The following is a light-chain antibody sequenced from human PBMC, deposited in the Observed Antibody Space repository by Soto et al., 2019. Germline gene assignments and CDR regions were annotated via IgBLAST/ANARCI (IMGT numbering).Light chain of an antibody. J-gene: IGLJ1*01. CDR2: GNS. Sequence: QSVLTQPPSVAGAPGQRVTISCPGGSSKIGAGYDVHWYQQLPGTAPKLLIYGNSDRPSGVPDRFSGSKSDTSASLAITGLQAEDEADYYCQSYDNSLSAFVFGTGTKDTVL. CDR3: QSYDNSLSAFV. V-gene: IGLV1-40*01. CDR1: SSKIGAGYD.